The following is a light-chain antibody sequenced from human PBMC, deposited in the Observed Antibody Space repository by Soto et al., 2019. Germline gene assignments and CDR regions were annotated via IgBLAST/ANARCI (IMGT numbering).Light chain of an antibody. V-gene: IGLV4-69*01. CDR1: SGHSSYA. CDR2: LNSDGSH. Sequence: QSVLTQSPSASASLGASVKLTCTLSSGHSSYAIAWHQQQPEKGPRYLMKLNSDGSHSKGDGIPDRFSGSSSGAERYLTIPRLQSEDEADYYCQTWGTGPWVFGGGTKVTVL. CDR3: QTWGTGPWV. J-gene: IGLJ3*02.